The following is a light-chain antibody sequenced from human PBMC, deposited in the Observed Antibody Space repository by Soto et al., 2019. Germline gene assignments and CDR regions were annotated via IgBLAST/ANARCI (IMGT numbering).Light chain of an antibody. J-gene: IGKJ2*01. CDR3: QQYHNWPPAT. Sequence: EIVMTQSPATLSVSPGERATLSCRASQSVSTNLAWYQQTPGQAPRRLIYGASTRATGIPARFSGSGSGTEFTLTITSLQSEDFAVYYCQQYHNWPPATFGQGTKLEIK. CDR1: QSVSTN. CDR2: GAS. V-gene: IGKV3-15*01.